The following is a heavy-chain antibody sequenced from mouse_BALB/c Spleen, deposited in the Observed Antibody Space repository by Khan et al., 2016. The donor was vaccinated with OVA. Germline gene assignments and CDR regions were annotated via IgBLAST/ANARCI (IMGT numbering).Heavy chain of an antibody. CDR2: IYPGSNNT. Sequence: QVQLKQSGAELVRPGASVKLSCKASGYTFTDYYINWVKQRTGQGLEWIGEIYPGSNNTYYNEKFKGKATLTADKSSSTAYMQLSSLTSEDSAVYFCAREWGDWFAYWGQGTLVTVSA. V-gene: IGHV1-77*01. CDR3: AREWGDWFAY. CDR1: GYTFTDYY. J-gene: IGHJ3*01.